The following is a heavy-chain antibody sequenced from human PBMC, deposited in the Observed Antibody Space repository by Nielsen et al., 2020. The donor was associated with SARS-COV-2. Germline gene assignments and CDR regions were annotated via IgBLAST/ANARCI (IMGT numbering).Heavy chain of an antibody. CDR3: ARVRRKWYYYYGMDV. CDR2: INHSGST. CDR1: GGSFSGYY. Sequence: SETLSLTCAVYGGSFSGYYWSWIRQPPGKGLEWIGEINHSGSTNYNPSLKSRVTISVDTSKNQFSLKLSSVTAADTAVYYCARVRRKWYYYYGMDVWGQGTTVTVSS. J-gene: IGHJ6*02. D-gene: IGHD2-8*01. V-gene: IGHV4-34*01.